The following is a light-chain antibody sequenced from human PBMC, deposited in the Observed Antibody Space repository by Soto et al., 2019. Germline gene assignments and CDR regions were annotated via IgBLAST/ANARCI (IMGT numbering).Light chain of an antibody. V-gene: IGKV3-20*01. Sequence: EIVLTQSPGTLSLSPGERATLSCRASQSVANNYLAWYQQKPGQDPRFLIYDASSRATGIPDRFSGSGSGTDFTLTISRLEPEDFAVYYCEQYGTTPLTFGGGTKVEIK. CDR2: DAS. CDR3: EQYGTTPLT. J-gene: IGKJ4*01. CDR1: QSVANNY.